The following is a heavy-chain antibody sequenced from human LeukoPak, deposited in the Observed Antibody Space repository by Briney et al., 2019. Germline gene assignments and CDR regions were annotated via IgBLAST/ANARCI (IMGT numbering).Heavy chain of an antibody. CDR3: AKSPPGYYYDSSGYYSDY. J-gene: IGHJ4*02. CDR2: ISGSGGST. Sequence: GGSLRLSCAASGFTFSSYAMSWVGQAPGKGLEWVSAISGSGGSTYYADSVKGRFTISRDNSKNTLYLQMNSLRAEDTAVYYCAKSPPGYYYDSSGYYSDYWGQGTLVTVSS. CDR1: GFTFSSYA. V-gene: IGHV3-23*01. D-gene: IGHD3-22*01.